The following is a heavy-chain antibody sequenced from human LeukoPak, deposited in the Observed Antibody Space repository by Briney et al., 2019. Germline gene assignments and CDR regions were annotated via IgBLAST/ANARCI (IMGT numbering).Heavy chain of an antibody. J-gene: IGHJ4*02. D-gene: IGHD2-15*01. CDR1: GFTFSSYW. V-gene: IGHV3-7*04. CDR3: ARAQVVVAARGNFDY. Sequence: GGSLRLSCEASGFTFSSYWMGWVRQAPGKGLEWVANIKQTGSEKYYADSVKGRFTISRDSAKNSLYLQMNSLRTEDTAVYYCARAQVVVAARGNFDYWGQGTLVTVSS. CDR2: IKQTGSEK.